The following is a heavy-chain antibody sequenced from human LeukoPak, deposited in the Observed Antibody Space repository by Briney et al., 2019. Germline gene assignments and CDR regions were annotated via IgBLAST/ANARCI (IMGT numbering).Heavy chain of an antibody. CDR2: ISGSGGST. CDR3: AKQTRPQLERRLGFDY. D-gene: IGHD1-1*01. CDR1: GFTFSSYA. Sequence: GGSLRLSCAASGFTFSSYAVSWVRQAPGKGLEWVSAISGSGGSTYYADSVKGRLTISRDNSKNTLYLQMNSLRAEDTAVYYCAKQTRPQLERRLGFDYWGQGTLVTVSS. J-gene: IGHJ4*02. V-gene: IGHV3-23*01.